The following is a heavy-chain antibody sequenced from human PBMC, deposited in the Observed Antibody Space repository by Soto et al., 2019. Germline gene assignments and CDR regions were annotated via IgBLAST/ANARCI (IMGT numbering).Heavy chain of an antibody. CDR1: GFSLSTSGMC. CDR2: IDWDDDK. D-gene: IGHD6-19*01. Sequence: PTQTLPLSCTFSGFSLSTSGMCGSWFHRPPGKALEWLALIDWDDDKYYSTSLKTRLTISKDTSKSQVVLTMTNMDPVDTATYYCARTSPFYSSGWYRAPNDAFDIWGQGTMVTVSS. J-gene: IGHJ3*02. V-gene: IGHV2-70*01. CDR3: ARTSPFYSSGWYRAPNDAFDI.